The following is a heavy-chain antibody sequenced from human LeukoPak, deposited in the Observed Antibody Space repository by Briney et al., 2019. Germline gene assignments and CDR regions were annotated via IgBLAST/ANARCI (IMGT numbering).Heavy chain of an antibody. D-gene: IGHD5-18*01. CDR3: AGYRSGRNY. CDR2: INHSGST. Sequence: PSETLSLTCAVYGGSFRGYYWSWIRQPPGKGLEWIGEINHSGSTNYNPSLKSRVTISVDTSKNQFSLKLSSVTAADTAVYYCAGYRSGRNYWGQGALVTVSS. CDR1: GGSFRGYY. V-gene: IGHV4-34*01. J-gene: IGHJ4*02.